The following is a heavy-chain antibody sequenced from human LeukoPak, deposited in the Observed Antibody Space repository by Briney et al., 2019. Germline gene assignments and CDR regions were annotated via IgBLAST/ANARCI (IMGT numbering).Heavy chain of an antibody. D-gene: IGHD6-19*01. J-gene: IGHJ4*02. Sequence: GGSLRLSCAASGFTFSTYAMSWVRQAPGKGLEWVSDISGSGGSTYYADSVKGRFTISRDNSKSTLYLQMNSLRAEDMAIYSCAKEVRSSSGWYSDYWGQGTLVTVSS. CDR2: ISGSGGST. CDR1: GFTFSTYA. CDR3: AKEVRSSSGWYSDY. V-gene: IGHV3-23*01.